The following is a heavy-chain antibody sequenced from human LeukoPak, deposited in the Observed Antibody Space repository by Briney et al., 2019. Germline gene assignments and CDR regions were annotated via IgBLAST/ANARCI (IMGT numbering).Heavy chain of an antibody. CDR3: ARDSGDIVVADY. V-gene: IGHV1-18*01. CDR2: ISAYNGNT. J-gene: IGHJ4*02. CDR1: GYTFTSYG. D-gene: IGHD2-2*01. Sequence: ASVKVSCKASGYTFTSYGISWVRQAPGQGLEWMGWISAYNGNTNYAQTLQGRVTMTRDTSTSTAYMELRSLRSDDTAVYYCARDSGDIVVADYWGQGTLVTVSS.